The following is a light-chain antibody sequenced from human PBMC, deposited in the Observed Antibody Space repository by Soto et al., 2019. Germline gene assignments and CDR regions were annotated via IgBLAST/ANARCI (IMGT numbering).Light chain of an antibody. CDR1: QSVSSN. J-gene: IGKJ2*01. CDR2: GAS. CDR3: QQYNNWPYT. Sequence: EIVMTQSPATLSVSPGERATLSCRASQSVSSNLAWYQQKPGQAPRLLIYGASTRATAIPARFSGSGSGTEFTITISSLQSEDFEVYYCQQYNNWPYTFGQGTKLEIK. V-gene: IGKV3-15*01.